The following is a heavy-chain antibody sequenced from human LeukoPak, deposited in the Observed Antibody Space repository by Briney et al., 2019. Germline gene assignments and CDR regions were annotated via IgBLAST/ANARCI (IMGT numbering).Heavy chain of an antibody. CDR2: IYYSGST. J-gene: IGHJ4*02. V-gene: IGHV4-59*12. Sequence: SETLSLTCTVSGVSISSYYWSWIRQPPGKGLEWIGYIYYSGSTNYNPSLKSRVTISVDTSKNQFSLKLSSVTAADTAVYYCARDPPEGYFDYWGQGTLVTVSS. CDR3: ARDPPEGYFDY. CDR1: GVSISSYY.